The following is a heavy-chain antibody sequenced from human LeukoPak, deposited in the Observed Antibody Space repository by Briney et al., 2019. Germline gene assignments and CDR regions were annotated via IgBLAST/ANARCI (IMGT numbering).Heavy chain of an antibody. CDR2: IYYSGTT. J-gene: IGHJ6*02. D-gene: IGHD1-26*01. CDR3: ARTFSESYYYYGMDV. CDR1: GGSVRSGSNY. Sequence: SETLSLTCTVSGGSVRSGSNYWSWIRQPPGKGLEWIGHIYYSGTTNYNPSLKSRVTISVDTSKSQFSLKLSSVTAADTAVYYCARTFSESYYYYGMDVWGQGTTVTVSS. V-gene: IGHV4-61*01.